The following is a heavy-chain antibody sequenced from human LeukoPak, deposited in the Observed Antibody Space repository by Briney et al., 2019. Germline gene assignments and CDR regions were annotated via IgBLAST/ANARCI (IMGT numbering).Heavy chain of an antibody. CDR1: GGTFSSYA. CDR2: IIPIFGTA. J-gene: IGHJ4*02. V-gene: IGHV1-69*13. D-gene: IGHD6-6*01. CDR3: ARASLEYSSSGRLFDY. Sequence: SVKVSCEASGGTFSSYAISGVRQAPGQGLEWMGGIIPIFGTANYAQKFQGRVTITADESTSTAYMELSSLRSEDTAVYYCARASLEYSSSGRLFDYWGQGTLVTVSS.